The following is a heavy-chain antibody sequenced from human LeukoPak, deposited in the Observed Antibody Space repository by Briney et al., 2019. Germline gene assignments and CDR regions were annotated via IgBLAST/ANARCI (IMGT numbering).Heavy chain of an antibody. D-gene: IGHD2-2*02. Sequence: SETLSLTCTVSGGSISSSSYYWGWIRQPPGKGLEWIGSIYYSGSTYYNPSLKSRVTISVDTSKNQFSLKLSSVTAADTAVYYCARLVVVPAAIGWRYYYYYMDVWGKGTTVTVSS. J-gene: IGHJ6*03. CDR2: IYYSGST. CDR1: GGSISSSSYY. CDR3: ARLVVVPAAIGWRYYYYYMDV. V-gene: IGHV4-39*01.